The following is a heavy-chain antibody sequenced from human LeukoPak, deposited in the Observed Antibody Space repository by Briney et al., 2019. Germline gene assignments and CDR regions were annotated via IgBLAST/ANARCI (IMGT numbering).Heavy chain of an antibody. J-gene: IGHJ6*03. CDR3: AKGPNSDFWSGYSHYMDV. CDR2: IRGSGGST. V-gene: IGHV3-23*01. D-gene: IGHD3-3*01. Sequence: GSLRLSCAASGFAFTNYVMNWVRQAPGKGLEWVSGIRGSGGSTYYAASVRGRFAISRDRSKNTVFLQMSSLRAEDTAAYYCAKGPNSDFWSGYSHYMDVWGKGTTARVSS. CDR1: GFAFTNYV.